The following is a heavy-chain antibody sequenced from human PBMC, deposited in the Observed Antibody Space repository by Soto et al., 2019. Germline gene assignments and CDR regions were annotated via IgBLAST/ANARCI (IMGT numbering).Heavy chain of an antibody. J-gene: IGHJ5*02. CDR3: ERGPRREARPWFNP. CDR1: RGTFSSYA. CDR2: IIPIFGTA. V-gene: IGHV1-69*13. Sequence: ASVKVSCKASRGTFSSYAISWVRQAPGQGLEWMGGIIPIFGTANYAQKFQGRVPFTADESKSTAYLELSSLRSEATAVYYCERGPRREARPWFNPWGQGTLVTVSS.